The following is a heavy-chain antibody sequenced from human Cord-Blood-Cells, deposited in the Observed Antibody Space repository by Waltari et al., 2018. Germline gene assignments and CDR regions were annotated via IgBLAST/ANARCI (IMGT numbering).Heavy chain of an antibody. CDR2: ISWNSGSI. D-gene: IGHD6-13*01. CDR3: AKDRVPYGAAAGTNWFDP. V-gene: IGHV3-9*01. CDR1: GFTFDDYA. Sequence: EVQLVESGGGLVQPGRSLRLSCAASGFTFDDYAMHWVRQAPGKGLEWVSGISWNSGSIGYADSVKGRFTISRDNAKNSLYLQMNRLRAEDTALYYCAKDRVPYGAAAGTNWFDPWGQGTLVTVSS. J-gene: IGHJ5*02.